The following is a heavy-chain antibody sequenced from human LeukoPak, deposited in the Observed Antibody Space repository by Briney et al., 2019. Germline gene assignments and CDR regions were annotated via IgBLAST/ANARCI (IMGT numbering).Heavy chain of an antibody. V-gene: IGHV1-69*02. CDR3: ASNEKRTYCSSTSCSYFDY. D-gene: IGHD2-2*01. J-gene: IGHJ4*02. CDR2: IIPILGIA. Sequence: SVKVSCKASGGTFSSYTISWLRQAPGQGREWMGRIIPILGIANYAQKSQARVTITADKSTSTAYMELSRLRFEDTAVYYCASNEKRTYCSSTSCSYFDYWGQGTLVTVSS. CDR1: GGTFSSYT.